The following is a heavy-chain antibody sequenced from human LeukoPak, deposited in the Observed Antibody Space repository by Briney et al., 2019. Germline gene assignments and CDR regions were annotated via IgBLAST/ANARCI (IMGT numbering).Heavy chain of an antibody. CDR1: GFTFSTYA. Sequence: GGSLRLSCAASGFTFSTYAMSWVRQGPRKGLEWVSVISGSGSAFYADSVKGRFTISRDNSKNTLSLQMNSLRDEDTAVYYCVKEPVPTSFCFDTSCFLWYFDLWGRGTLVTVSS. CDR3: VKEPVPTSFCFDTSCFLWYFDL. CDR2: ISGSGSA. V-gene: IGHV3-23*01. J-gene: IGHJ2*01. D-gene: IGHD2-2*01.